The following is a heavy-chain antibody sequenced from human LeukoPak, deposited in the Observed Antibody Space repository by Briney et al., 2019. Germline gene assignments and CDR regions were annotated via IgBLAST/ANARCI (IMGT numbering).Heavy chain of an antibody. CDR3: ARGRSSWYDLDY. CDR1: GYSFTGYY. Sequence: ASVKVSRKASGYSFTGYYMHWVRQAPEQGLEWMGRINPNSGGTNYAQKFQGRVTMTRDTSISTAYMELSRLRPDDTAVYYCARGRSSWYDLDYWGQGTLVTVSS. CDR2: INPNSGGT. J-gene: IGHJ4*02. V-gene: IGHV1-2*06. D-gene: IGHD6-13*01.